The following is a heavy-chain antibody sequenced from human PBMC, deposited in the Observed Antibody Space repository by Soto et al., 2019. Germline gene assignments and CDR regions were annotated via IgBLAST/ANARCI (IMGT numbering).Heavy chain of an antibody. CDR2: IYYSGST. CDR1: GGSISSYY. CDR3: ARQDDLRNWFDP. D-gene: IGHD3-3*01. Sequence: QVQLQESGPGLVKPSETLSLTCTVSGGSISSYYWSWIRQPPGKGLEWIGYIYYSGSTNYNPSLKSRVTISVDTSKNQFSLKLSSVTAADTAVYYCARQDDLRNWFDPWGQGTLVTVSS. V-gene: IGHV4-59*08. J-gene: IGHJ5*02.